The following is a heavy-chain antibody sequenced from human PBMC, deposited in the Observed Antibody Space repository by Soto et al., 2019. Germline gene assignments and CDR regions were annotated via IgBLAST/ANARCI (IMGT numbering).Heavy chain of an antibody. D-gene: IGHD4-17*01. CDR1: GFTFSSYA. V-gene: IGHV3-23*01. J-gene: IGHJ6*02. Sequence: EVQLLESGGGLVQPGGSLSLSCAASGFTFSSYAISWVRQAPGMGLEWVSVISGSGYATYYADSVKSRFTFSRDNSHNTAYLQMNSLRSEDTAVYYCAKEETVLVNYYYYYGMDVWGQGTTVTVSS. CDR3: AKEETVLVNYYYYYGMDV. CDR2: ISGSGYAT.